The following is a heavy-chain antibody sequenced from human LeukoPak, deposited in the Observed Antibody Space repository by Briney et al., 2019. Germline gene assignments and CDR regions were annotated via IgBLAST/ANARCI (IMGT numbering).Heavy chain of an antibody. Sequence: PGGSLRLSCAASGFTFTTYWMSWVRQAPGKGLEWVANIKQDGSEKYYVDSVKGRFTISRDNAKNSLYLQMNSLRAEDTAVYYCARDKVTSGYSYVTPNFDYWGQGTLVTVSS. CDR2: IKQDGSEK. D-gene: IGHD5-18*01. J-gene: IGHJ4*02. CDR1: GFTFTTYW. V-gene: IGHV3-7*01. CDR3: ARDKVTSGYSYVTPNFDY.